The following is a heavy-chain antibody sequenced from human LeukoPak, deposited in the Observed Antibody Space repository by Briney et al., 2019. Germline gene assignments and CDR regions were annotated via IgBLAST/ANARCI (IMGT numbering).Heavy chain of an antibody. CDR2: ISGSGGST. Sequence: GGSLRLSCAASGFTFSSYAMSWVSQAPGKGLEWVSAISGSGGSTYYADSVKGRFTISRDNSKDTLYLQMNSLRAEDTAVYYCARGYCSGGSCYTSPHALDIWGQGTMVTVSS. CDR1: GFTFSSYA. CDR3: ARGYCSGGSCYTSPHALDI. V-gene: IGHV3-23*01. J-gene: IGHJ3*02. D-gene: IGHD2-15*01.